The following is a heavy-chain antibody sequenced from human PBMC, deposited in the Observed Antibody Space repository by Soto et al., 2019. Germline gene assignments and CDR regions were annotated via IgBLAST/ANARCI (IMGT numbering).Heavy chain of an antibody. D-gene: IGHD3-22*01. J-gene: IGHJ6*02. Sequence: PSETLSLTCTVSGGSISSSSYYWGWIRQPPGKGLEWIGSIYYSGSTYYNPSLKSRVTISVDTSKNQFSLKLSSVTAADTAVYYCVVPKYYDSSGYYYKIWGVWGQGTTVTVSS. V-gene: IGHV4-39*01. CDR3: VVPKYYDSSGYYYKIWGV. CDR2: IYYSGST. CDR1: GGSISSSSYY.